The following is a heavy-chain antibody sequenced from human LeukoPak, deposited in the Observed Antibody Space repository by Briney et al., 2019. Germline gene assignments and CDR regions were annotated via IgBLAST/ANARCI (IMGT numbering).Heavy chain of an antibody. CDR1: GFTFSSYS. V-gene: IGHV4-39*07. CDR2: IYYSGST. Sequence: GSLRLSCAASGFTFSSYSMNWVRQAPGKGLEWIGSIYYSGSTYYNPSLKSRVTISVDTSKNQFSLKLSSVTAADTAVYYCGYCSSTSCYPYYYMDVWGKGTTVTVSS. J-gene: IGHJ6*03. D-gene: IGHD2-2*01. CDR3: GYCSSTSCYPYYYMDV.